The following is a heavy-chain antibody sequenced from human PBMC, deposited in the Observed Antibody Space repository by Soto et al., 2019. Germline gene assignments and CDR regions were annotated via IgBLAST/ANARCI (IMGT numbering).Heavy chain of an antibody. D-gene: IGHD4-4*01. CDR1: GYTFTSYG. CDR3: ARVGGTTVTLDSRWFDP. CDR2: ISAYNGNT. J-gene: IGHJ5*02. Sequence: QVPLVQSGAEVKKPGASVKVSCKASGYTFTSYGIIWVRQAPGQGLEWMGWISAYNGNTNYAQKLQGRVTMTTDTSTSTAYMELRSLRSDDTAVYYCARVGGTTVTLDSRWFDPWGQGTLVTVSS. V-gene: IGHV1-18*01.